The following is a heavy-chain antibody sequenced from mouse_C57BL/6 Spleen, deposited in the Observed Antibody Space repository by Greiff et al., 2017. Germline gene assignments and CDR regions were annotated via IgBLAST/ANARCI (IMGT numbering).Heavy chain of an antibody. D-gene: IGHD3-1*01. CDR2: IWSDGST. CDR3: ARQGLKTFYAMDY. CDR1: GFSLTSYG. V-gene: IGHV2-6-1*01. Sequence: VHLVESGPGLVAPSQRLSIPCTVSGFSLTSYGVHWVRQPPGKGLEWLVVIWSDGSTTYNSALKSRLSISKDNAKSQVFLKMNSLQTDDTAMYYCARQGLKTFYAMDYWGQGTSGTVSS. J-gene: IGHJ4*01.